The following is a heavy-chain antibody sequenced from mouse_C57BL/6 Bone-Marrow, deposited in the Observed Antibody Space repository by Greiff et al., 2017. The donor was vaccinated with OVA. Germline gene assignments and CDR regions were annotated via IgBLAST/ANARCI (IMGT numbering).Heavy chain of an antibody. J-gene: IGHJ1*03. Sequence: VQLQQSGAELVRPGASVKLSCKASGYTFTDYYINWVKQRPGQGLEWIARIYPGSGNTYYNEKLKGKATLTAEKSSSTAYMQLSSLTSEDSAVYFCARDYGSSYLGVWGTGTTVTVSS. CDR1: GYTFTDYY. CDR3: ARDYGSSYLGV. V-gene: IGHV1-76*01. CDR2: IYPGSGNT. D-gene: IGHD1-1*01.